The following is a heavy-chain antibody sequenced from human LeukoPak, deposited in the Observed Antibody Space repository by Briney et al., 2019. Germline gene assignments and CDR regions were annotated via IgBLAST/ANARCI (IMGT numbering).Heavy chain of an antibody. J-gene: IGHJ5*02. Sequence: ASVKVSCKASGYTFTSYGISWVRQAPGQGLEWMGGIIPIFGTANYAQKFQGRVTITADESTSTAYMELSSLRSEDTAVYYCARASMITFGGVTTPFDPWGQGTLVTVSS. CDR3: ARASMITFGGVTTPFDP. D-gene: IGHD3-16*01. CDR2: IIPIFGTA. V-gene: IGHV1-69*13. CDR1: GYTFTSYG.